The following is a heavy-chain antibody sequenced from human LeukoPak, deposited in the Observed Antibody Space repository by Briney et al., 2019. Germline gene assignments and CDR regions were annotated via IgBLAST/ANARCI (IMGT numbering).Heavy chain of an antibody. D-gene: IGHD5-24*01. Sequence: ASVKVSCKASGGTFSSYAISWVRQAPGQGLEWMGRIIPIFGTANYAQKFQGRVTITTDESTSTAYMELSSLRSEDTAVYYCARSGRWLLNFGYWGQGTLVTVSS. CDR1: GGTFSSYA. J-gene: IGHJ4*02. V-gene: IGHV1-69*05. CDR3: ARSGRWLLNFGY. CDR2: IIPIFGTA.